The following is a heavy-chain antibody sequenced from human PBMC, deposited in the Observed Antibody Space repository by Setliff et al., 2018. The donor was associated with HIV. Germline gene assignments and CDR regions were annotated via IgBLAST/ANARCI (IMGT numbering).Heavy chain of an antibody. CDR3: ASTTSGVSGSYPAHAFDI. CDR1: GASISNSRHY. CDR2: VDYSGST. J-gene: IGHJ3*02. D-gene: IGHD1-26*01. V-gene: IGHV4-39*01. Sequence: SETLSLTCTVSGASISNSRHYWGWIRQSPGKGLGWIGNVDYSGSTYYNPSLKSRVTVFVATSKNQFSLKLTSVTAADTAIYYCASTTSGVSGSYPAHAFDIWGQGTMVTVSS.